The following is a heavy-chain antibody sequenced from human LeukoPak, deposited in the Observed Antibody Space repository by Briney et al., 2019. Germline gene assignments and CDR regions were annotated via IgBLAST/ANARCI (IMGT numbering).Heavy chain of an antibody. J-gene: IGHJ3*02. CDR3: ARGSSSSSWYAAFDI. CDR2: VNPDGNEK. V-gene: IGHV3-7*01. Sequence: GGSLRLSCAASGFIFSSYWMSWVRQAPGKGLEWVAKVNPDGNEKYYVDSVRGRFTISKDNPKNSVYLQMDSLKAEDTAVYYCARGSSSSSWYAAFDIWGQGTMVTVSS. D-gene: IGHD6-13*01. CDR1: GFIFSSYW.